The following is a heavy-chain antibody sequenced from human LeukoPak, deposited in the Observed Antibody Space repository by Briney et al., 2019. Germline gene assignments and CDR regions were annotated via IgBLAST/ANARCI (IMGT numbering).Heavy chain of an antibody. Sequence: GGSLRLSCAASGFTFSSYAMSWVRQAPGKGLEWVSSISGSGTSTYYADSVKGRFTISRDKSKQTLYLQMNSLRSEDTAVYYCARSAYGDYVGGDYWGQGTLVTVSS. CDR2: ISGSGTST. J-gene: IGHJ4*02. CDR3: ARSAYGDYVGGDY. D-gene: IGHD4-17*01. CDR1: GFTFSSYA. V-gene: IGHV3-23*01.